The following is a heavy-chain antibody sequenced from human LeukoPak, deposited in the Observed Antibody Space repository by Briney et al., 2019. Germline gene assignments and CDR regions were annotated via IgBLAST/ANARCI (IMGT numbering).Heavy chain of an antibody. Sequence: GRSLRLSCVASGFNLNNHDMHWVRQAPGKGLEWVAVTWHDGSNHYYADSVTGRFTISRDNSNNTLYLQMNDVRVEDTAMYYCARDHTILGVVYYFDWWGPGTLVTVSS. J-gene: IGHJ4*02. D-gene: IGHD3-3*01. CDR2: TWHDGSNH. CDR1: GFNLNNHD. V-gene: IGHV3-33*01. CDR3: ARDHTILGVVYYFDW.